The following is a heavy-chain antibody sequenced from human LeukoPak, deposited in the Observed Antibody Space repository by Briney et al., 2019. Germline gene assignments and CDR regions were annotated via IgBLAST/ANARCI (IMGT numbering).Heavy chain of an antibody. CDR2: IYYSGGT. J-gene: IGHJ4*02. CDR3: ARERGNAVLLDY. D-gene: IGHD1-1*01. CDR1: GGSISSYY. Sequence: PSETLSLTCTVSGGSISSYYWSWIRQPPGKGLEWIGYIYYSGGTNYNPSLKSRVTISVDTSKNQFSLKLSSVTAADTAVYYCARERGNAVLLDYWGQGTLVTVSS. V-gene: IGHV4-59*01.